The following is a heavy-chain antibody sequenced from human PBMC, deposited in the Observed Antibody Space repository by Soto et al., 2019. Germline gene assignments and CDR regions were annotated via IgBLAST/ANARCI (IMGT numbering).Heavy chain of an antibody. CDR1: GGSISSSSYY. CDR2: IYYSGST. CDR3: ARAAQGAIDY. Sequence: LSLTCTVSGGSISSSSYYWGWIRQPPGKGLEWIGSIYYSGSTYCNPSLKSRVTISVDTSKNQFSLELSSVTAADTAVYYCARAAQGAIDYWGQGTLVTVSS. V-gene: IGHV4-39*01. J-gene: IGHJ4*02.